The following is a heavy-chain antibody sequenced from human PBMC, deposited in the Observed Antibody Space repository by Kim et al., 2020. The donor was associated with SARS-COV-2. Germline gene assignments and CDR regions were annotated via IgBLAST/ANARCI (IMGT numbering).Heavy chain of an antibody. CDR1: GGSISSSSYY. CDR2: IYYSGST. Sequence: SETLSLTCTVSGGSISSSSYYWGWIRQPPGKGLEWIGSIYYSGSTYYNPSLKSRVTISVDTSKNQFSLKLSSVTAADTAVYYCASQDCSSTSCYRIGMLNFDYWGQGTLVTVSS. V-gene: IGHV4-39*01. D-gene: IGHD2-2*01. J-gene: IGHJ4*02. CDR3: ASQDCSSTSCYRIGMLNFDY.